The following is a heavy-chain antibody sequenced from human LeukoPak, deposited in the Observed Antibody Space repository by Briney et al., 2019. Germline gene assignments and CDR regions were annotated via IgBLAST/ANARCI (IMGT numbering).Heavy chain of an antibody. CDR2: IKQDGSEK. D-gene: IGHD4-11*01. J-gene: IGHJ5*02. CDR3: ARVLTTLTNWFDP. Sequence: GGSLRLSCAASGFTFSSYWMSWVRQAPGKGLEWVANIKQDGSEKYYVDAVKGRFTISRDNAKNSLYLQVNSLRAEDMAVYYCARVLTTLTNWFDPWGQGTLVTVSS. V-gene: IGHV3-7*05. CDR1: GFTFSSYW.